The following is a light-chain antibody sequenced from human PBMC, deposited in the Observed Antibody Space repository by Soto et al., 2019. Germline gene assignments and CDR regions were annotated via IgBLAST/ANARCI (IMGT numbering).Light chain of an antibody. CDR2: EVS. Sequence: QSALTQPASVSGSPGQSITISCTGTSSDVGGYKYVSWYQQHPGKAPKLLIYEVSHRPSGVSVRSSGSKSDNTASLTISGLQAEDEADYYCSSFAVNNTYVFGTGTKLTVL. CDR1: SSDVGGYKY. V-gene: IGLV2-14*01. CDR3: SSFAVNNTYV. J-gene: IGLJ1*01.